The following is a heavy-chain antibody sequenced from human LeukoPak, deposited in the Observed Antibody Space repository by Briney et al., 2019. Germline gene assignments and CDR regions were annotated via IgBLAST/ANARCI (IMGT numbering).Heavy chain of an antibody. V-gene: IGHV1-2*02. J-gene: IGHJ4*02. CDR2: INPNSGGT. Sequence: VASVKVSCTASGYTFTGYYMHWVRQAPGQGLEWMGWINPNSGGTNYAQKFQGRVTMTRDTSISTAYMELSRLRSDDTAVYYCARDHSARLWPENYFDYWGQGTLVTVSS. D-gene: IGHD5-18*01. CDR3: ARDHSARLWPENYFDY. CDR1: GYTFTGYY.